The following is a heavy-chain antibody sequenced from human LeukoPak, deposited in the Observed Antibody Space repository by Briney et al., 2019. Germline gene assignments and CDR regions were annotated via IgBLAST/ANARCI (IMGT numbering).Heavy chain of an antibody. Sequence: PGGSQRLSCAASGFTFSSYAMSWVRQPPGKGLEWVSGISGSGGTTYHADSVKGRFTISRDNSKNTLYLQMNSLRAEDTAVYYCAKVNGSGSYRYYWGQGTLVTVSS. V-gene: IGHV3-23*01. CDR2: ISGSGGTT. CDR1: GFTFSSYA. J-gene: IGHJ4*02. CDR3: AKVNGSGSYRYY. D-gene: IGHD3-10*01.